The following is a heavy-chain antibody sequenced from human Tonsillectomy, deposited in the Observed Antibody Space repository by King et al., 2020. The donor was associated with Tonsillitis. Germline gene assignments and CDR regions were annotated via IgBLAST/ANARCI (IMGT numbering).Heavy chain of an antibody. CDR2: LIPNFGTA. CDR3: ARGPETARTH. Sequence: QLVQSGAEVKKPGASVKVSCKASGGTFRSYVISWVRQAPGQGLEWVGGLIPNFGTANYAQKFQGRVTITADETPSTAYMELSSLRSEDTAVYYCARGPETARTHGGQGTLVTVSS. D-gene: IGHD5-18*01. V-gene: IGHV1-69*01. J-gene: IGHJ4*02. CDR1: GGTFRSYV.